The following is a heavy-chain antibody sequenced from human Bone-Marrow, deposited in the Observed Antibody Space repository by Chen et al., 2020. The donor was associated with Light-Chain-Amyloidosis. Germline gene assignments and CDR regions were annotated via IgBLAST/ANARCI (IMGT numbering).Heavy chain of an antibody. CDR3: SREFTGYDDY. CDR2: INPDGTRV. J-gene: IGHJ4*02. CDR1: GFTFRTSW. Sequence: DVQLLESGGGLVQPGGSLRLSCAASGFTFRTSWMHWVRQAPGKGLVWVSRINPDGTRVDYADSVGGRFTISRDDAKSTVYLQMNSLRSEDTAVYYCSREFTGYDDYWCQGTLVTVSS. D-gene: IGHD5-12*01. V-gene: IGHV3-74*01.